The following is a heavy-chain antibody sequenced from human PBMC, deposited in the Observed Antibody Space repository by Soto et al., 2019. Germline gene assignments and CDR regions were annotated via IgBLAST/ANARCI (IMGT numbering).Heavy chain of an antibody. Sequence: EVQLVESGGGLVKPGGSLRLSCAGSGFTFSNAWMNWVRQAPGKGLEWVGRIKSMPDGGTTDYAAPVKDRFTIYRDDSKNTAYLQMNSLRTEDTAVYYCSTGGYYLDYWGQGTLVTVSS. V-gene: IGHV3-15*01. CDR3: STGGYYLDY. J-gene: IGHJ4*02. CDR1: GFTFSNAW. CDR2: IKSMPDGGTT.